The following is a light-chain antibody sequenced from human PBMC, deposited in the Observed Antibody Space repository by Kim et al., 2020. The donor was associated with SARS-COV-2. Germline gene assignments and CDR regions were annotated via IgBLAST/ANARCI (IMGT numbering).Light chain of an antibody. Sequence: GQRVTMSCSGDSSNIGGNSVSWYQQLPGTAPKLLIYRSDERPSGVPDRFSGSKSGTSASVAISGLQSEDEADYYCAVWDDSLNGVLFGGGTKVTVL. CDR3: AVWDDSLNGVL. CDR2: RSD. CDR1: SSNIGGNS. V-gene: IGLV1-44*01. J-gene: IGLJ2*01.